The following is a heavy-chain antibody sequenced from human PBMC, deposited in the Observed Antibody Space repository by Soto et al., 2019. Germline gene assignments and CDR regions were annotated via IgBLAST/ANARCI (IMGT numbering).Heavy chain of an antibody. J-gene: IGHJ4*02. D-gene: IGHD3-3*01. V-gene: IGHV3-53*01. CDR2: IYSGGST. CDR1: GFTVSSNY. Sequence: PGGSLRLSCAASGFTVSSNYMSWVRQAPGKGLEWVSVIYSGGSTYYADSVKGRFTISRGNSKNTLYLQMNSLRAEDTAVYYCARASYYDFWSGLFDYWGQGTLVTVSS. CDR3: ARASYYDFWSGLFDY.